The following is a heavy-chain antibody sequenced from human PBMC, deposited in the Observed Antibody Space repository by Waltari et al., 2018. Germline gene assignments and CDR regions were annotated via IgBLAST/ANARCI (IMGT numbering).Heavy chain of an antibody. V-gene: IGHV3-21*01. D-gene: IGHD4-17*01. J-gene: IGHJ3*02. CDR1: GFTFSSYS. Sequence: EVQLVESGGGLVKPGGSLRLSCAASGFTFSSYSMNWVRQAPGKGLEWVSSISSSSSYIYYADSVKGRFTISRDNAKNSLYLQMNSLRAEDTAVYYCARDQFVDYCDQSDAFDIWGQGTMVTVSS. CDR2: ISSSSSYI. CDR3: ARDQFVDYCDQSDAFDI.